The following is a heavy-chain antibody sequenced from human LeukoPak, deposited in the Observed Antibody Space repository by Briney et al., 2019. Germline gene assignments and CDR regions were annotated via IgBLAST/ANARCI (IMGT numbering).Heavy chain of an antibody. CDR3: AREHSQQLVRGWFDP. D-gene: IGHD6-13*01. CDR2: IFPIFGTA. CDR1: GGTFSSYA. V-gene: IGHV1-69*05. Sequence: SSVKVSCKACGGTFSSYASSWVRQAPGQGLEWMGGIFPIFGTANYAQKFQGRVTITTDETTSTAYMELSSLRTEDTAVYYCAREHSQQLVRGWFDPWGQGTLVTVSS. J-gene: IGHJ5*02.